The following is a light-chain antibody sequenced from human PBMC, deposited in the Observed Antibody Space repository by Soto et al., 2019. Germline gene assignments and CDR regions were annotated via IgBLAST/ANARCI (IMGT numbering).Light chain of an antibody. CDR3: QQHYNYPA. J-gene: IGKJ1*01. V-gene: IGKV1-5*03. CDR2: RAS. CDR1: QSISRW. Sequence: DIQMTQSPSTLSGSVGDRVTITCRASQSISRWLAWYQQKPGKAPKLLIYRASSLESEVPSRFSGRGSGTHFTLTISGLQPDDSATYYCQQHYNYPAFGQGTKVDI.